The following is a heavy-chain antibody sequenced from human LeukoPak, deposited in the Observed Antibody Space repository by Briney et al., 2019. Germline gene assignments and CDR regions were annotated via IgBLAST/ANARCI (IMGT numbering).Heavy chain of an antibody. J-gene: IGHJ4*02. Sequence: SETLSLTCAVYGGSFSGYYWSWIRQPPGKGLEWIGEINHSGSTNYNPSLKSRVTISVDTSKNQFSLKLSSVTAADTAVYYWASGGVLTYYYGSGSVDYWGQGTLVTVSS. D-gene: IGHD3-10*01. CDR3: ASGGVLTYYYGSGSVDY. CDR1: GGSFSGYY. V-gene: IGHV4-34*01. CDR2: INHSGST.